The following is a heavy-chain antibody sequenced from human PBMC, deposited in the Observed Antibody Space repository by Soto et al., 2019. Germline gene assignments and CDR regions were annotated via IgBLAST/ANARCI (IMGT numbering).Heavy chain of an antibody. J-gene: IGHJ5*02. CDR2: IYYSGST. CDR3: ARGWSWNYNWFDP. Sequence: SETLSLTCTVSGGSISSGGYYWSWIRQHPGKGLEWIGYIYYSGSTYYNPSLKSRVTISVDTSKNQFSLKLSSVTAADTAVYYCARGWSWNYNWFDPWGQGTLVTVYS. D-gene: IGHD1-7*01. CDR1: GGSISSGGYY. V-gene: IGHV4-31*03.